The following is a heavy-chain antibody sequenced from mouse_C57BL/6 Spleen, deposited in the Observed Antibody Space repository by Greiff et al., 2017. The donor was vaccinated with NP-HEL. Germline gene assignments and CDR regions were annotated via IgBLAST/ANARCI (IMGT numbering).Heavy chain of an antibody. CDR3: ARSGYGYDHWYFDV. D-gene: IGHD2-2*01. Sequence: QVQLQQPGAELVRPGSSVKLSCKASGYTFTSYWMHWVKQRPIQGLEWIGNIDPSDSETHYNQKFKDKATLTVDKSSSTAYMQLSSLTSEDSAVYYCARSGYGYDHWYFDVWGTGTTVTVSS. J-gene: IGHJ1*03. CDR2: IDPSDSET. V-gene: IGHV1-52*01. CDR1: GYTFTSYW.